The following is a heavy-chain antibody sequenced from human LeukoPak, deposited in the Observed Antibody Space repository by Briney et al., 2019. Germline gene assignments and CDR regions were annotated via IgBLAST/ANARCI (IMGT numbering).Heavy chain of an antibody. CDR1: GFTFGSYG. D-gene: IGHD4-17*01. V-gene: IGHV3-30*18. CDR2: ISYDGSNK. J-gene: IGHJ4*02. Sequence: PGGSLRPSCAASGFTFGSYGMHWVRQAPGKGLEWVAVISYDGSNKYYADSVKGRFTISRDNSKNTLYLQMNSLRAEDTAVYYCAKEAYGDPLIDYWGQGTLVTVSS. CDR3: AKEAYGDPLIDY.